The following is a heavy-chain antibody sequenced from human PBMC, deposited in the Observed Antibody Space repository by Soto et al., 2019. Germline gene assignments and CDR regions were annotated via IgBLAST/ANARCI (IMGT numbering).Heavy chain of an antibody. D-gene: IGHD3-22*01. Sequence: PGGSLRLSCAASGFTFSSYGMHWVRQAPGKGLEWVAVISYDGSNKYYADSVKGRFTISRDNSKNTLYLQMNSLRAEDTAVYYCASTYYYDSSGLDYWGQGTLVNVSS. CDR3: ASTYYYDSSGLDY. J-gene: IGHJ4*02. CDR2: ISYDGSNK. CDR1: GFTFSSYG. V-gene: IGHV3-30*03.